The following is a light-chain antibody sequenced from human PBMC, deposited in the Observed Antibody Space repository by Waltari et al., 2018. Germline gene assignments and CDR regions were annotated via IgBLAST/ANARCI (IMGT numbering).Light chain of an antibody. V-gene: IGKV2-28*01. CDR1: QRLLHSNGRSG. CDR3: MQSLQSPWT. Sequence: DIVMTQSPLSLSVTPGEPASVSCRSRQRLLHSNGRSGLDWYLQKPGQSPQLLLYLGSYRASGVPDRFSGSGSGTDFTLKISRVEAEDVGVYYCMQSLQSPWTFGQGTKVEIK. CDR2: LGS. J-gene: IGKJ1*01.